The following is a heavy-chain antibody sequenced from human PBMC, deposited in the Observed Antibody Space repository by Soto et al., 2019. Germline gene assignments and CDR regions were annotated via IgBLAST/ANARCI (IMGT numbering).Heavy chain of an antibody. CDR2: IKSKTDGGTT. V-gene: IGHV3-15*01. CDR3: TTSRWLATYGMDV. D-gene: IGHD6-19*01. CDR1: GFTFSNAW. Sequence: GSLRLSCAASGFTFSNAWMSWVRQAPGKGLEWVGRIKSKTDGGTTDYAAPVKGRFTISRDDSKNTLYLQMNSLKTEDAAVYYCTTSRWLATYGMDVWGQGTTVTVSS. J-gene: IGHJ6*02.